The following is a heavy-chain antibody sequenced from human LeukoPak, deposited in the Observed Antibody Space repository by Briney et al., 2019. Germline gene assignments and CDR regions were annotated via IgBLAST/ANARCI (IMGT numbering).Heavy chain of an antibody. CDR1: GFTFSSYS. Sequence: GGSLRLSCAASGFTFSSYSMNWGRQAPGKGLERVSSISSSSSYISYADSVKGRFTISRDTAKNPLYLQMNSLRAEDTAVYYCASGSRSSWYYFDYCGQGTLVTVSS. J-gene: IGHJ4*02. D-gene: IGHD6-13*01. V-gene: IGHV3-21*01. CDR3: ASGSRSSWYYFDY. CDR2: ISSSSSYI.